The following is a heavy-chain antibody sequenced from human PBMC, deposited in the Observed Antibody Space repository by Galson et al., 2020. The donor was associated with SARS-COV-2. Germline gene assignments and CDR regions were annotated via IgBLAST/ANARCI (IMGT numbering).Heavy chain of an antibody. CDR3: ARERYGAGTYAEVDP. Sequence: GGSLRLSCVASGFTFSNSALHWVRHTPGKGLAWVALISYDGSNKYYADSVTGRFTISRDDSKNTLYLQMNSLRPDDTGLYYCARERYGAGTYAEVDPWGQGTLVTVSS. CDR1: GFTFSNSA. V-gene: IGHV3-30*04. CDR2: ISYDGSNK. J-gene: IGHJ5*02. D-gene: IGHD3-10*01.